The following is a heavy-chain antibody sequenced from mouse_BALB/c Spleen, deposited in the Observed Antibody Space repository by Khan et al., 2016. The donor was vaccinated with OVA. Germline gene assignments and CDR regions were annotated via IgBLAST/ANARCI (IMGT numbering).Heavy chain of an antibody. J-gene: IGHJ3*01. CDR1: GYSITSDYA. CDR2: ISYSGGT. CDR3: ARWFAY. V-gene: IGHV3-2*02. Sequence: EVELVEWGPGLVKPSQSLSLTCTVTGYSITSDYAWNWIRQFPGNKLEWMGYISYSGGTSYLPSLKSRISITRDTSKNQFFLQLNSVTTEDSATYYCARWFAYWGQGTLVTVS.